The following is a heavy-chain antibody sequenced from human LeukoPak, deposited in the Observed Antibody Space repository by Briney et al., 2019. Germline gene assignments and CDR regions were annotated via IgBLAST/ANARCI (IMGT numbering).Heavy chain of an antibody. J-gene: IGHJ6*04. CDR1: GGTFSSYA. Sequence: SVKVSCKASGGTFSSYAISWVRQAPGQGLEWMGGIIPIFGTANYAQKFQGRVTITADKSTSTAYMELSSLRSEDTAVYYCARGLADTAMVTSYYGMDVWGKGTTVTVSS. D-gene: IGHD5-18*01. CDR3: ARGLADTAMVTSYYGMDV. V-gene: IGHV1-69*06. CDR2: IIPIFGTA.